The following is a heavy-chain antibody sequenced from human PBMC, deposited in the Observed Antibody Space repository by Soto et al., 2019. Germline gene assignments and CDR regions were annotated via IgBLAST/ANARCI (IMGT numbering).Heavy chain of an antibody. V-gene: IGHV3-66*01. CDR3: ARASYSISWAPFDY. D-gene: IGHD6-13*01. CDR2: IYSGGST. J-gene: IGHJ4*02. CDR1: GFTVSSNY. Sequence: EVQLVESGGGLVQPGGSLRLSCAASGFTVSSNYMSWVRQAPGKGLEWVSVIYSGGSTYYADSVKGRFTISSDNSKNTLYLQMNSLRAEDTAVYYCARASYSISWAPFDYWGQGTLVTVSS.